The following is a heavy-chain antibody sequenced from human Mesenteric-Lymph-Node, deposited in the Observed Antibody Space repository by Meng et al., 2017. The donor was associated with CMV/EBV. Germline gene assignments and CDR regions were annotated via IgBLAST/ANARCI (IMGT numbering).Heavy chain of an antibody. CDR2: INQDGSAE. CDR3: ARFPHHY. J-gene: IGHJ4*02. Sequence: GESLKISCAASGFTFETYFMSWVRQAPGKGLEWVANINQDGSAEYYADSVKGRFTISRDNSKNTLYLQMNSLRAEDTAVYYCARFPHHYWGQGTLVTVSS. CDR1: GFTFETYF. V-gene: IGHV3-7*01.